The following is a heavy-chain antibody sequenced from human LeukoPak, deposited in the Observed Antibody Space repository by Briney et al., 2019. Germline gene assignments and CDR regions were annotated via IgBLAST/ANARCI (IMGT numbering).Heavy chain of an antibody. J-gene: IGHJ4*02. V-gene: IGHV3-30*18. D-gene: IGHD2-15*01. CDR3: AKERTLGYCSGGSCQQPPDY. Sequence: PGRSLRLSCAASGFTFSSYGMHWVRQAPGKGLEWAAVISYDGSNKYYADSVKGRFTISRDNSKNTLYLQMNSLRAEDTAVYYCAKERTLGYCSGGSCQQPPDYWGQGTLVTVSS. CDR2: ISYDGSNK. CDR1: GFTFSSYG.